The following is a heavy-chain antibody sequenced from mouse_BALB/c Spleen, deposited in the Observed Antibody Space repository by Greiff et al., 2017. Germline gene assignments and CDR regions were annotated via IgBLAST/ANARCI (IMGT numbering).Heavy chain of an antibody. J-gene: IGHJ4*01. CDR3: MITRDYAMDY. Sequence: EVKLQQSGAELVRSGASVKLSCTASGFNIKDYYMHWVKQRPEQGLEWIGWIDPENGDTEYAPKFQGKATMTADTSSNTAYLQLSSLTSEDTAVYYGMITRDYAMDYWGQGTSVTVSS. CDR2: IDPENGDT. V-gene: IGHV14-4*02. D-gene: IGHD2-4*01. CDR1: GFNIKDYY.